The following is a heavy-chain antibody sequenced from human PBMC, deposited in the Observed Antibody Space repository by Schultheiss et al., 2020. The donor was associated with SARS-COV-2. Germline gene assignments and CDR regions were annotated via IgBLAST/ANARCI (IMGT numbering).Heavy chain of an antibody. D-gene: IGHD4-11*01. J-gene: IGHJ5*02. CDR3: ARKRRSNYVGWFDP. CDR1: GGSFSGYY. Sequence: SETLSLTCAVYGGSFSGYYWSWIRQPPGKGLEWIGEINHSGSTNYNLSLKSRVTISVDTSKNQFSLKLSSVTAADTAVYYCARKRRSNYVGWFDPWGQGTLVTVSS. CDR2: INHSGST. V-gene: IGHV4-34*01.